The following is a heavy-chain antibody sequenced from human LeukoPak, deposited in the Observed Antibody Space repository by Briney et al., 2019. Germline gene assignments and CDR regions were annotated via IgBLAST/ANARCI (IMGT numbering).Heavy chain of an antibody. CDR1: GFTFSSYA. Sequence: PGGSLRLSCAASGFTFSSYAMNWVRQAPGKGLEWVSVVYGGGDKTYYADSVKGRFAISRDNSKNTLYLQMNSLRVDDTAGYYCAKERSSGLHDAFNIWGQGTMVTVST. V-gene: IGHV3-23*01. CDR2: VYGGGDKT. CDR3: AKERSSGLHDAFNI. D-gene: IGHD6-6*01. J-gene: IGHJ3*02.